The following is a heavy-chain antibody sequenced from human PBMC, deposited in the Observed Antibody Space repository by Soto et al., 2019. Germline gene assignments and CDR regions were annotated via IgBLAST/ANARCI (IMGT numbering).Heavy chain of an antibody. V-gene: IGHV1-69*13. CDR1: GGTFSSYA. J-gene: IGHJ6*02. Sequence: GASVKVSCKASGGTFSSYAISWVRQAPGQGLEWMGGIIPIFGTANYAQKFQGRVTNTADESTSTAYMELSSLRSEDTAVYYCARSVTMIVVVITEPRDYYYGMDVWGQGTTVTVSS. D-gene: IGHD3-22*01. CDR2: IIPIFGTA. CDR3: ARSVTMIVVVITEPRDYYYGMDV.